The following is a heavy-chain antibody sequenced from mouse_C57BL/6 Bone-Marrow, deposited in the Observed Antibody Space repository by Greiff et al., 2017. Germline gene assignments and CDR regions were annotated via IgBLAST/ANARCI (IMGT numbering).Heavy chain of an antibody. Sequence: EVQLKQSGAELVRPGASVKLSCTASGFNIKDDYMHWVKQRPEQGLEWIGWIDPENGDTEYASKFQGKATITADTSSNTAYLQLSSLTSEDTAVYYCTTRGYGSVYFDYWGQGTTLTVSS. CDR2: IDPENGDT. V-gene: IGHV14-4*01. D-gene: IGHD1-1*01. J-gene: IGHJ2*01. CDR3: TTRGYGSVYFDY. CDR1: GFNIKDDY.